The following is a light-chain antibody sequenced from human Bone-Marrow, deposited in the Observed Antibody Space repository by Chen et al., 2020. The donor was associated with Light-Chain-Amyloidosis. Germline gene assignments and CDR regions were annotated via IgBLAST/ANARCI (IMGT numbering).Light chain of an antibody. J-gene: IGLJ1*01. Sequence: SALTQPASVSGFPCKSITISCTVTSSDVGGDNHVSWYQQHPEQAPKLMIYEVTNRFSGSKSDHTASMTISVLQTEDEADCFCSSYTITNTLVFGSGTRVTVL. CDR3: SSYTITNTLV. CDR2: EVT. V-gene: IGLV2-14*01. CDR1: SSDVGGDNH.